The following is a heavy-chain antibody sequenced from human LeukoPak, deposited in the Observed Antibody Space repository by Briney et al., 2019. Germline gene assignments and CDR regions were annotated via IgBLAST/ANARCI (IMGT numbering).Heavy chain of an antibody. CDR2: INHSGST. J-gene: IGHJ4*02. CDR1: GGSFSGYY. Sequence: PSETLSLTCAVYGGSFSGYYWSWIRQPPGKGLEWIGEINHSGSTNYNPSLKSRVTISVDTSKNQFSLKLSSVTAADTAVYYCARARGSCYSGWGQGTPVTVSS. CDR3: ARARGSCYSG. V-gene: IGHV4-34*01. D-gene: IGHD2-15*01.